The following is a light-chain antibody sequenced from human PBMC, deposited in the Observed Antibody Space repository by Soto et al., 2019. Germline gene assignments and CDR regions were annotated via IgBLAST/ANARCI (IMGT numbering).Light chain of an antibody. CDR2: RAS. Sequence: EIVLTQSPGTLSLSPGERATHSCRASQTITSTYLAWYQQKPGQAPRLLIYRASSRGTGIPDRFSGGGSGTDFTLTISRLEPEDFAVYYCQEYGGSTMTFGQGTRLEIK. V-gene: IGKV3-20*01. J-gene: IGKJ5*01. CDR1: QTITSTY. CDR3: QEYGGSTMT.